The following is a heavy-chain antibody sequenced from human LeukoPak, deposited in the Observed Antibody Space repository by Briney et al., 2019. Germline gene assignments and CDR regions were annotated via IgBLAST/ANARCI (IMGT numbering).Heavy chain of an antibody. CDR2: ISSGSVNI. CDR3: ARGSITLFGVVSKAAFDI. J-gene: IGHJ3*02. D-gene: IGHD3-3*01. V-gene: IGHV3-48*04. CDR1: GFIFSDYS. Sequence: PGGSLRLSCAASGFIFSDYSMSWVRQAPGKGLEWVSYISSGSVNIYYADSVKGRFTISRDNAKNSLYLQMNSLSAEDTALYYCARGSITLFGVVSKAAFDIWGQGTMVTVSS.